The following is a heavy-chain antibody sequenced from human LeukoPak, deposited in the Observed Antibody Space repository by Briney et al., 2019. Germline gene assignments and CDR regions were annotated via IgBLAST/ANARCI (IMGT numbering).Heavy chain of an antibody. V-gene: IGHV3-30*18. CDR2: ISYDGSNK. J-gene: IGHJ3*02. D-gene: IGHD3-10*01. CDR1: GFTFSNYG. Sequence: PGGSLRLSCAASGFTFSNYGMHWVRQAPGKGLEWVAVISYDGSNKYYADSVKGRFTISRDNSNNTLYLQMNNLRAEDTAVYYCAKVGKIYGSVTGAFDIWGQGTMVTVSS. CDR3: AKVGKIYGSVTGAFDI.